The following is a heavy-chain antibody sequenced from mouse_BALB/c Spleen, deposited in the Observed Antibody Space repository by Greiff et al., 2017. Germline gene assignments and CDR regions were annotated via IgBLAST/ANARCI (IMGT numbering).Heavy chain of an antibody. CDR2: ISSGGST. D-gene: IGHD1-1*01. J-gene: IGHJ2*01. Sequence: EVQLVESGGGLVKPGGSLKLSCAASGFPFSSYAMSWVRQTPEKRLEWVASISSGGSTYYPDSVKGRFTISRDNARNILYLQMSSLRSEDTAMYYCARGWGYYYGSSYYFDYWGQGTTLTVSS. V-gene: IGHV5-6-5*01. CDR3: ARGWGYYYGSSYYFDY. CDR1: GFPFSSYA.